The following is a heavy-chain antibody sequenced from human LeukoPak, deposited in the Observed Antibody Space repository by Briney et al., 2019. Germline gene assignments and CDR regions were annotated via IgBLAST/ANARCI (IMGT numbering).Heavy chain of an antibody. CDR2: ISAYNGNT. Sequence: GASVKVSCKASGYTFTSYGISWVRQAPGQGLEWMGWISAYNGNTNYAQKLQGRVTMTTDTSTSTAYMELRSLRSDDTAVYYCARDDYYDSSGYPAASIDYWGQGTLVTVSS. J-gene: IGHJ4*02. CDR3: ARDDYYDSSGYPAASIDY. V-gene: IGHV1-18*01. D-gene: IGHD3-22*01. CDR1: GYTFTSYG.